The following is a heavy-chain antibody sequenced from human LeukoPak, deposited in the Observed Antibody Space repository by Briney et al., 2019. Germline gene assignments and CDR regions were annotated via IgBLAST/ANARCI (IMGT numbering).Heavy chain of an antibody. V-gene: IGHV3-30*02. J-gene: IGHJ4*02. Sequence: GGSLRLSCAASGFSFITYGIHWVRQAPGKGLEWVAFIRYDGSNRFYADSVRGRFTISRDNAKNSLYLQMNSLRAEDTAVYYCARDLYSSGWYAFDYWGQGTLVTVSS. CDR3: ARDLYSSGWYAFDY. CDR1: GFSFITYG. D-gene: IGHD6-19*01. CDR2: IRYDGSNR.